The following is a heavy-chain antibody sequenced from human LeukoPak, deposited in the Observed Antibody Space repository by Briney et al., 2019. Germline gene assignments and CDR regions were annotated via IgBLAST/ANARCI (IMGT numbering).Heavy chain of an antibody. V-gene: IGHV3-74*01. D-gene: IGHD3-10*01. J-gene: IGHJ4*02. CDR2: INEHGSIT. CDR3: ARDVAGSGSH. CDR1: GFTFSSYS. Sequence: GGSLRLSCAASGFTFSSYSMNWVRQAPGKGLEWVSCINEHGSITDYADSVKDRFTISRDNAKNTLYLQMNSLRAEDSAVYYCARDVAGSGSHWGQGTLVTVSS.